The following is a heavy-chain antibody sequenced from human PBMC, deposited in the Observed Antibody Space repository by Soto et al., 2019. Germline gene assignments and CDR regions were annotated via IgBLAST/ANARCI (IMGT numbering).Heavy chain of an antibody. CDR2: ISAYNGNS. D-gene: IGHD1-26*01. CDR3: ARHSGSYYFFDY. V-gene: IGHV1-18*01. Sequence: QVQLVQSGAEVKKPGASVKVSCETSRYTFTSYPIRWVRQAPGQGLEWLGWISAYNGNSYYAQKVRGRVTMTTDTSTSTAYMELRSLRSDDTAVYFCARHSGSYYFFDYWGQGTLVTVSS. CDR1: RYTFTSYP. J-gene: IGHJ4*02.